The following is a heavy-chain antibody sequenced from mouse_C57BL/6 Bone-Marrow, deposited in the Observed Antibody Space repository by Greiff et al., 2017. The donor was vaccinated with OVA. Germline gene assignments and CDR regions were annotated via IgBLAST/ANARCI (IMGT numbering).Heavy chain of an antibody. Sequence: EVMLVESAGGLVQPGSSMKLSCTASGFTFSDYYMAWVRQVPEKGLEWVANINYDGSSTYYLDSLKSRFIISRDNAKNILYLQMSSLKSEDTATYYCAREDYYGLYYAMDYWGQGTSVTVSS. V-gene: IGHV5-16*01. CDR3: AREDYYGLYYAMDY. D-gene: IGHD1-1*01. CDR1: GFTFSDYY. J-gene: IGHJ4*01. CDR2: INYDGSST.